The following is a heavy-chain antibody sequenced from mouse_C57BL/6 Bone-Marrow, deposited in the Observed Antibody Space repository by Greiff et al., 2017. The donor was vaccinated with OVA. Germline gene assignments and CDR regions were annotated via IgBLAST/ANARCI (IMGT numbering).Heavy chain of an antibody. D-gene: IGHD2-1*01. CDR1: GYAFSSYW. J-gene: IGHJ2*01. V-gene: IGHV1-80*01. CDR2: IYPGDGDT. Sequence: VQLVESGAELVKPGASVKISCKASGYAFSSYWMNWVKQRPGKGLEWIGQIYPGDGDTNYNGKFKGKATLTADKSSSTAYMQLSSLTSEDSAVYFCARSRGWKLRGPFDYWGQGTTLTVSS. CDR3: ARSRGWKLRGPFDY.